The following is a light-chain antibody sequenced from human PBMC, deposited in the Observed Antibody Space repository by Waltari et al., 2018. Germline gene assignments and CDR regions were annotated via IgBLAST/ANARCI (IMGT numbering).Light chain of an antibody. CDR3: QHYSDYSFT. V-gene: IGKV1-5*03. J-gene: IGKJ3*01. Sequence: DIQMTQSPSTLSASVGDRVTITCRASQSVTQWLAWYQQKPGKAPKLRIYKASTLETGVPSRFSGSGSGTEFTLTISSLQTDDFATYYCQHYSDYSFTFGPGTKVDVK. CDR1: QSVTQW. CDR2: KAS.